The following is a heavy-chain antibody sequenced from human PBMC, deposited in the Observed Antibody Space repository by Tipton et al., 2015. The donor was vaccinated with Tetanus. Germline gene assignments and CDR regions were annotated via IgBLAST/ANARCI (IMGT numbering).Heavy chain of an antibody. V-gene: IGHV1-46*01. Sequence: QLVQSGAEVKKPGASVKVSCKASGYTFTSYYMHWVRQAPGQGLEWMGIINPSGGSTSYAQKFQGRVTMTRNTSISTAYMELGSLRSEDTAVYYCARGGVGDFWSGYSDDYWGQGTLVTVSS. CDR1: GYTFTSYY. CDR2: INPSGGST. CDR3: ARGGVGDFWSGYSDDY. D-gene: IGHD3-3*01. J-gene: IGHJ4*02.